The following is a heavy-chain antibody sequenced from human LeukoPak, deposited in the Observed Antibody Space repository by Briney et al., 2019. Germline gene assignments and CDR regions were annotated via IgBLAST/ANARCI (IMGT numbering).Heavy chain of an antibody. CDR2: IKQDGSEK. J-gene: IGHJ4*02. CDR1: GYTFTSYG. Sequence: ASVKVSCKASGYTFTSYGISWVRQAPGKGLEWVANIKQDGSEKYYVDSVKGRFTISRDNAKNSLYLQMNSLRAEDTAVYYCARLWGSFDYWGQGTLVTVSS. CDR3: ARLWGSFDY. V-gene: IGHV3-7*02. D-gene: IGHD3-16*01.